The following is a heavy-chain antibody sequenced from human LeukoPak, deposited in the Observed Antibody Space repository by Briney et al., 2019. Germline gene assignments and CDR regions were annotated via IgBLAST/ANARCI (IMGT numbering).Heavy chain of an antibody. V-gene: IGHV1-69*06. CDR3: ARDRLMDYYDSSGYYGAFDI. D-gene: IGHD3-22*01. CDR2: IIPIFDTA. Sequence: SVKVSCKASGGTFSSYAISWVRQAPGQGLEWMGGIIPIFDTANYAQKFQGRVTITADKSTSTAYMELSSLRSEDTAVYYCARDRLMDYYDSSGYYGAFDIWGQGTMVTVSS. CDR1: GGTFSSYA. J-gene: IGHJ3*02.